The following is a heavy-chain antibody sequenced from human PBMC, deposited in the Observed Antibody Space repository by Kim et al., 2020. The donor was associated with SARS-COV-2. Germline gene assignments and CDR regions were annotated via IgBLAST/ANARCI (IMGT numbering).Heavy chain of an antibody. CDR1: GFTFSSYW. CDR3: AREIIPTSPYYYGSGSNYYYYYYGMDV. D-gene: IGHD3-10*01. CDR2: IKQDGSEK. Sequence: GGSLRLSCAASGFTFSSYWMSWVRQAPGKGLEWVANIKQDGSEKYYVDSVKGRFTISRDNAKNSLYLQMNSLRAEDTAVYYCAREIIPTSPYYYGSGSNYYYYYYGMDVWGQGTTVTVSS. J-gene: IGHJ6*02. V-gene: IGHV3-7*03.